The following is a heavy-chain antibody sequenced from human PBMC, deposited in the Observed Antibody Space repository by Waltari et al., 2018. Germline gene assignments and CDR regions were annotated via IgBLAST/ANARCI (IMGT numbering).Heavy chain of an antibody. V-gene: IGHV3-30*02. J-gene: IGHJ4*02. CDR2: IRYDGSNK. Sequence: LRLSCAASGFTFSSYGMHWVRQAPGKGLEWVAFIRYDGSNKYYADSVKGRFTISRDNSKNTLYLQMNSLRAEDTAVYYCAKDQSVVPAGNLVDYFDYWGQGTLVTVSS. CDR3: AKDQSVVPAGNLVDYFDY. CDR1: GFTFSSYG. D-gene: IGHD2-2*01.